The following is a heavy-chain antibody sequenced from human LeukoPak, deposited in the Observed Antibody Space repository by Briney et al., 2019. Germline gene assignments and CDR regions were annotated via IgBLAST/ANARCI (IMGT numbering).Heavy chain of an antibody. CDR2: IKQDGSEK. D-gene: IGHD6-13*01. V-gene: IGHV3-7*01. CDR3: ARDAAVQQLGYYYYYMDV. Sequence: PGGSLRLSCAASGFTFSSYWMSWVRQAPGKGPEWVANIKQDGSEKYYVDSVKGRFTISRDNAKNSLYLQMNSLRAEDTAVHYCARDAAVQQLGYYYYYMDVWGKGTTVTVSS. CDR1: GFTFSSYW. J-gene: IGHJ6*03.